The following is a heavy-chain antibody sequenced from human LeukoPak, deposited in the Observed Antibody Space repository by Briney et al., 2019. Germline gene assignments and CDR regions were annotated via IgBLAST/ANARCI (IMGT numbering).Heavy chain of an antibody. CDR3: ARDGSDNWGLFDN. CDR2: RYHTGRI. D-gene: IGHD1-1*01. Sequence: SETLSLTCSVSGGSISGTSYCWGWIRQPPGKGPEWIGSRYHTGRIYHNPSLNSQVTISVDTSKNQFSLKLSSVTDADTAVYYCARDGSDNWGLFDNWGRGTLVTVSS. CDR1: GGSISGTSYC. V-gene: IGHV4-39*07. J-gene: IGHJ4*02.